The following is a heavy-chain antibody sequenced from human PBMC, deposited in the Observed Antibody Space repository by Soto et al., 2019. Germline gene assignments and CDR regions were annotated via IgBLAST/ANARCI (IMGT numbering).Heavy chain of an antibody. CDR1: GFTFSSYG. CDR2: IWYDGSNK. Sequence: GGSLRLSCAASGFTFSSYGMHWVRQAPGKGLEWVAVIWYDGSNKYYADSVEGRFTTSRDNAKSSLFLQMNSLSAEDSAVYYCARVSYSFDATGYHFYFDLWGQGTQVTVSS. D-gene: IGHD3-9*01. V-gene: IGHV3-33*01. J-gene: IGHJ4*02. CDR3: ARVSYSFDATGYHFYFDL.